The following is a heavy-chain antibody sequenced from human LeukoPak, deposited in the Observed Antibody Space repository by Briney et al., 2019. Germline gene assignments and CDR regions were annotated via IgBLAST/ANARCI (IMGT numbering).Heavy chain of an antibody. Sequence: ASVKVSCKASGYTLTSYGISWVRQAPGQGLEWMGWISAYNGNTNYAQKFQGRVTMTRDTSISTAYMELSRLRSDDTAVYYCARDPINSSGWFTSDYWGQGTLVTVSS. D-gene: IGHD6-19*01. V-gene: IGHV1-18*01. CDR3: ARDPINSSGWFTSDY. CDR1: GYTLTSYG. J-gene: IGHJ4*02. CDR2: ISAYNGNT.